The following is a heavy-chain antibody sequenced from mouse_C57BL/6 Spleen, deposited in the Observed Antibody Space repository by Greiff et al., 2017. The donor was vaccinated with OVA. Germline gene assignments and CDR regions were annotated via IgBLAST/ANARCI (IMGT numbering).Heavy chain of an antibody. J-gene: IGHJ4*01. V-gene: IGHV1-18*01. CDR3: ARRGYGERYAMDY. Sequence: EVQLQQSGPELVKPGASVKISCKASGYTFTDYNMDWVKQSHGKSLEWIGDINPNNGGTIYNQKFKGKATLTVDKSSSTAYMELRSLTSEDTAVYYCARRGYGERYAMDYWGQGTSVTVSS. CDR1: GYTFTDYN. D-gene: IGHD1-1*01. CDR2: INPNNGGT.